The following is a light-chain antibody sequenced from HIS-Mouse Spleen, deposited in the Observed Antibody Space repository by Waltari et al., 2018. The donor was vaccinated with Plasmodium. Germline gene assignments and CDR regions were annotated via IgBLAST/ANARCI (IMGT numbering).Light chain of an antibody. J-gene: IGLJ2*01. CDR1: NLGSKN. V-gene: IGLV3-9*01. Sequence: SYELTQPLSVSVALGQTARITCGGNNLGSKNVHWYQQKPGQAPVLVIYRDSNRPSGIPEGFSGSNSGNTTTLSISRAQAGDEADYYCQVWDSSTVVFGGGTKLTVL. CDR2: RDS. CDR3: QVWDSSTVV.